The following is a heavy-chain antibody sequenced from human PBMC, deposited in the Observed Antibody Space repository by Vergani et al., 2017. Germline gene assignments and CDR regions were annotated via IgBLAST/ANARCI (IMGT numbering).Heavy chain of an antibody. CDR1: EYSFGNNW. CDR3: ARHTTYTDS. CDR2: IYPAYSDT. V-gene: IGHV5-51*01. D-gene: IGHD1-1*01. Sequence: EVELVQSGPEMRKPGESLKISCKGSEYSFGNNWIGWVSQMPGKGLEWMGIIYPAYSDTRYSPSFQGQVTISADKSISTAVLQWDSLKASDTALYYCARHTTYTDSWGQGTLVTVSS. J-gene: IGHJ4*02.